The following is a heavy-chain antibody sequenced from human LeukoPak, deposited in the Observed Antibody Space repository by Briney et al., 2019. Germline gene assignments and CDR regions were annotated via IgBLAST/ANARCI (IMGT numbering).Heavy chain of an antibody. J-gene: IGHJ4*02. CDR3: ARLRVVAATRAGAMEFDY. V-gene: IGHV4-31*03. CDR2: IYYSGST. Sequence: SETLSLTCTVSGGSISSGGYYWSWIRQHPWKGLEWIGYIYYSGSTYYNPSLKSRVTISVDTSKNQFSLKLSSVTAADTAVYYCARLRVVAATRAGAMEFDYWGQGTLVTVSS. D-gene: IGHD2-15*01. CDR1: GGSISSGGYY.